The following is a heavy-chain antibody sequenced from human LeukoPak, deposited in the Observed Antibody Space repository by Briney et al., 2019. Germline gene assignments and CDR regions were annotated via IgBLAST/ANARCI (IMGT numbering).Heavy chain of an antibody. J-gene: IGHJ4*02. Sequence: GGSLRLSCAASGFTFSRFGMHWVRQAPGKGLEWVAVIWYDGSNKYYADSVKGRFTISRDNSKKTLYLLMNSLRAEDTAVYYCAKDRYYYDGSGKLDYWGQGTLVTVSS. D-gene: IGHD3-22*01. CDR2: IWYDGSNK. CDR3: AKDRYYYDGSGKLDY. CDR1: GFTFSRFG. V-gene: IGHV3-30*02.